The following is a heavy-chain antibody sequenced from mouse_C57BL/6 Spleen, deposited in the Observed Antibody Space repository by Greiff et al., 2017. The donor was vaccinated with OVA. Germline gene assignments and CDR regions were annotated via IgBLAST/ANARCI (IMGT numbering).Heavy chain of an antibody. Sequence: QVTLKVSGPGILQPSQTLSLTCSFSGFSLSTFGMGVGWIRQPSGKGLEWLAHIWWDDDKYYNPALKSRLTISKDTSKNQVFLKIANVDTADTATYYCARIEEYYGSSYRYFDVWGTGTTVTVSS. CDR1: GFSLSTFGMG. J-gene: IGHJ1*03. D-gene: IGHD1-1*01. V-gene: IGHV8-8*01. CDR2: IWWDDDK. CDR3: ARIEEYYGSSYRYFDV.